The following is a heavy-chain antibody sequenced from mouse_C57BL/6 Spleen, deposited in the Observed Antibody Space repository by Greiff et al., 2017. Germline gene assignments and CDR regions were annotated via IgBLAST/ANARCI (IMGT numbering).Heavy chain of an antibody. CDR1: GYTFTSYW. CDR2: IYPGSGST. V-gene: IGHV1-55*01. J-gene: IGHJ4*01. CDR3: ASTAQAYYYAMDY. Sequence: QVQLQQPGAELVKPGASVKMSCKASGYTFTSYWITWVKQRPGQGLEWIGDIYPGSGSTNYNEKFKSKATLTVDKSSSTAYMQLSSLTSEDSAVYYCASTAQAYYYAMDYWGQGTSVTVSS. D-gene: IGHD3-2*02.